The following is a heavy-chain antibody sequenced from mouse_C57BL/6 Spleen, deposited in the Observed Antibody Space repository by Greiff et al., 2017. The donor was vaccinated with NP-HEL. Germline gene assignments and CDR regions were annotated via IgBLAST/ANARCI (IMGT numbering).Heavy chain of an antibody. CDR2: INPNNGGT. Sequence: VQLQQSGPELVKPGASVKISCKASGYTFTDYYMNWVKQSHGKSLEWIGDINPNNGGTSYNQKFKGKATLTVDKSSSTAYMELRSLTSEDSAVYYCARGPNYYGSSPYAMDYWGQGTSVTVSS. J-gene: IGHJ4*01. CDR1: GYTFTDYY. V-gene: IGHV1-26*01. CDR3: ARGPNYYGSSPYAMDY. D-gene: IGHD1-1*01.